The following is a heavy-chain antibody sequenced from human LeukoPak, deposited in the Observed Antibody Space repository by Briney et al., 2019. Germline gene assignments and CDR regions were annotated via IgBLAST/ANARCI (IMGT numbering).Heavy chain of an antibody. Sequence: ASVKVSCKASGYTFNNYAISWVRQASGQGLEWMGWISAYNGNTNYAQNFQGRITMTTDTSTSTAYMEVRSLRSDDTAVYYCARMYSSGWPLDPVDIWGQGTMVTVS. CDR1: GYTFNNYA. J-gene: IGHJ3*02. CDR2: ISAYNGNT. V-gene: IGHV1-18*01. CDR3: ARMYSSGWPLDPVDI. D-gene: IGHD6-19*01.